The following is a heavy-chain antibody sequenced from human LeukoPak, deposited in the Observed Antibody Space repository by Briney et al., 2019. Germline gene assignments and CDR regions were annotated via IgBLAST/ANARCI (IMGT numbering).Heavy chain of an antibody. D-gene: IGHD4-17*01. CDR3: AKAPTVTTWVFDY. Sequence: GGSLQLSCAASGFTFSSYAMSWVRQAPGKGLEWVSAISGSGGSTYYADSVKGRFTISRDNSKNTLYLQMNSLRAEDTAVYYCAKAPTVTTWVFDYWGQGTLVSASS. J-gene: IGHJ4*02. CDR1: GFTFSSYA. CDR2: ISGSGGST. V-gene: IGHV3-23*01.